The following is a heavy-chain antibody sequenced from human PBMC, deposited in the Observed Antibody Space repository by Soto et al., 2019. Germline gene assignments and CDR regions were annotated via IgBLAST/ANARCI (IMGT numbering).Heavy chain of an antibody. V-gene: IGHV3-23*01. Sequence: GGSLRLSCATSGFTFSSYAMSWVRQAPGKGLEWVSAIRGSGGSTYYADSVKGRFTISRDDSKNTLYLQMNSLRAEDAAVYYCAKDRYRDYYDSSPRGAFDIWGQGTMVTVSS. CDR2: IRGSGGST. CDR3: AKDRYRDYYDSSPRGAFDI. J-gene: IGHJ3*02. D-gene: IGHD3-22*01. CDR1: GFTFSSYA.